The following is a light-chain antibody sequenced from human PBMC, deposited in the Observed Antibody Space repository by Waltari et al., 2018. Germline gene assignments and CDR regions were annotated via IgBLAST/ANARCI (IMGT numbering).Light chain of an antibody. CDR1: ALPRQS. Sequence: SYELTQPPSVSVSPGQTASITCSGDALPRQSAFWYQQTPGQAPILIIYKDTERPSGIPERFSGSSSGTTVTLTISGVQAEDEADFYCQSSDHTASFWVFGGGTRLTVL. CDR2: KDT. CDR3: QSSDHTASFWV. V-gene: IGLV3-25*03. J-gene: IGLJ3*02.